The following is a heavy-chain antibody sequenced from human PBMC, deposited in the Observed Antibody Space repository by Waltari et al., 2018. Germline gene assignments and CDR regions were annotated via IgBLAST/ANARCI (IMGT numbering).Heavy chain of an antibody. CDR2: MSGSGGST. J-gene: IGHJ4*02. V-gene: IGHV3-23*01. CDR3: ASNQVPAVAVQNDY. CDR1: GFTFSSYA. Sequence: EVQLLESGGGLVQPGGSLRLSCAASGFTFSSYAMSWVRQAPGKGLEWVSAMSGSGGSTYYADSLKGRFTISRDNAKNSLYLQMNSLRVEDTAVYYCASNQVPAVAVQNDYWGQGTLVTVSS. D-gene: IGHD2-2*01.